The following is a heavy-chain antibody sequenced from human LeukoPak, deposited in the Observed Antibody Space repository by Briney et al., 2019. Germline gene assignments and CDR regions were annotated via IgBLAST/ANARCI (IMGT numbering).Heavy chain of an antibody. D-gene: IGHD6-19*01. J-gene: IGHJ3*02. CDR3: TTVYDSSGWYYFVGSALDAFDI. Sequence: GGSLRLSCAASGFTFSNAWMSWVRQAPGKGLEWVGRIKSKTDGGTTDYAAPVKGRFTISRDDSKNTLYLQMNSLKTEDTAVYYCTTVYDSSGWYYFVGSALDAFDIWGQGTMVTVPS. V-gene: IGHV3-15*01. CDR1: GFTFSNAW. CDR2: IKSKTDGGTT.